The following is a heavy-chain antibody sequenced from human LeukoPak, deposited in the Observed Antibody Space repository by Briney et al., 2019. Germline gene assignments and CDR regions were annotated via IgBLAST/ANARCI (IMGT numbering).Heavy chain of an antibody. V-gene: IGHV3-21*01. CDR2: ISSSSSYI. Sequence: NPGGSLRLSCAASGFTFSSDSMNWVRQAPGKGLEWVSSISSSSSYIYYADSVKGRFTISRDNAKNSLYLQMNSLRAEDTAVYYCAKVVITTIGAFDIWGQGTMVTVSS. J-gene: IGHJ3*02. CDR1: GFTFSSDS. D-gene: IGHD3-22*01. CDR3: AKVVITTIGAFDI.